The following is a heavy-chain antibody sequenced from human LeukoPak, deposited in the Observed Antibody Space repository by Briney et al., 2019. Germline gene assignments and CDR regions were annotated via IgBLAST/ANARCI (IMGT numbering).Heavy chain of an antibody. CDR2: IYIGGST. D-gene: IGHD3-10*01. V-gene: IGHV3-53*01. CDR3: ARAVKPPFVRETFYPYYFDS. CDR1: GFTVSSDY. J-gene: IGHJ4*02. Sequence: GGSLRLSRAASGFTVSSDYMTWVRQAPGQGLEWVSVIYIGGSTYYADSVKGRFTISRDNSKNTVYLEMNNVRAEDMAVYYCARAVKPPFVRETFYPYYFDSWGQGALVTVSS.